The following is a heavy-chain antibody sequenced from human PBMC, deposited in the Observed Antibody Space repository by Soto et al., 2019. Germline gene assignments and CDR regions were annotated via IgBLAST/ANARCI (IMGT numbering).Heavy chain of an antibody. D-gene: IGHD6-13*01. J-gene: IGHJ4*02. CDR1: GGTFSNYG. V-gene: IGHV1-69*01. CDR2: IIPLFGTL. CDR3: ATTPFNMASAGSYYFDS. Sequence: QVNLVQSGTEVKRPGSSVKVSCKASGGTFSNYGLSWVRQAPGHGLQWMGGIIPLFGTLHNAREFQDRVTITADQSTGTASMELRSLTYYDTAVYFCATTPFNMASAGSYYFDSWGQGILVTVSS.